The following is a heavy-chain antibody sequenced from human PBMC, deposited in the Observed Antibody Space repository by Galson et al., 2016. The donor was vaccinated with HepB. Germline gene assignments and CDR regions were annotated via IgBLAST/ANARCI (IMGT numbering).Heavy chain of an antibody. D-gene: IGHD6-19*01. CDR2: IKPDGSEK. CDR3: AKDSPYSSGWSTY. J-gene: IGHJ4*02. CDR1: GFTFSTYW. V-gene: IGHV3-7*03. Sequence: SLRLSCAASGFTFSTYWMNWVRQAPGKGLEWVANIKPDGSEKYYVDSVKGRFTISRDNGKKSLYLQMNSLRAEDTALYYCAKDSPYSSGWSTYWGQGTLVTVSS.